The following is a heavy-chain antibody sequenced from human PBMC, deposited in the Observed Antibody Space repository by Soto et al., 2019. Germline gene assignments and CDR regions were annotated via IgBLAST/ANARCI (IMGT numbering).Heavy chain of an antibody. V-gene: IGHV1-3*01. CDR3: AMSVNIVVVPGANAYCVMDV. Sequence: ASVKVFGKTSGYTFTSYAMHWVRPAPGQRLEWRGWINAGNGNTKYSQKLQGRVTITRDTSASAAYMELSSLRSEHTAAYYCAMSVNIVVVPGANAYCVMDVWGQGTAITVCS. CDR2: INAGNGNT. CDR1: GYTFTSYA. D-gene: IGHD2-2*01. J-gene: IGHJ6*02.